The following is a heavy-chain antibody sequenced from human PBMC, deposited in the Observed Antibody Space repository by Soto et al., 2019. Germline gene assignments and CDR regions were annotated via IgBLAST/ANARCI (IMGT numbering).Heavy chain of an antibody. J-gene: IGHJ4*02. CDR1: GGSISSGGYY. Sequence: PSETLSLTCTVSGGSISSGGYYWSWIRQHPGKGLEWIGYIYYSGSTYYNPSLKSRVTISVDTSKNQFSLKLSSVTAADTAVYYCARVVYDYVWGSYRNGYFDYWCQGALVTVFS. V-gene: IGHV4-31*03. D-gene: IGHD3-16*02. CDR2: IYYSGST. CDR3: ARVVYDYVWGSYRNGYFDY.